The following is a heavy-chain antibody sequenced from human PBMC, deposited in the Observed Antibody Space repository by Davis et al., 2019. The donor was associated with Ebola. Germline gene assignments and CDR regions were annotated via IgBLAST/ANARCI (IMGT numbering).Heavy chain of an antibody. CDR1: GGSVSSGSYY. D-gene: IGHD2-15*01. J-gene: IGHJ6*02. CDR3: ARGPGAGGHYSRESVPITSDPLDV. V-gene: IGHV4-61*01. CDR2: VYYVGTT. Sequence: PSETLSLTCTVSGGSVSSGSYYWSWIRQRPGKGLEWIGYVYYVGTTQYNPSLKSRVTISIDTSNNVFSLKMKSVTAADTAVYYCARGPGAGGHYSRESVPITSDPLDVWGQGTAVIVSS.